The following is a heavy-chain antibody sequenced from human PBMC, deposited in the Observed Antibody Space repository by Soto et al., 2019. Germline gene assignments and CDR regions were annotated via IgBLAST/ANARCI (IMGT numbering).Heavy chain of an antibody. J-gene: IGHJ5*02. CDR2: FDPEDGET. CDR3: ATVLPYCSGGSCYSLRSNWFDP. D-gene: IGHD2-15*01. Sequence: ASVKVSCKVSGYTLTELSMHWVRQAPGKGLEWMGGFDPEDGETIYAQKFQGRVTMTEDTSTDTAYMELSSLRSEDTAVYYCATVLPYCSGGSCYSLRSNWFDPWGQGTLVTVSS. CDR1: GYTLTELS. V-gene: IGHV1-24*01.